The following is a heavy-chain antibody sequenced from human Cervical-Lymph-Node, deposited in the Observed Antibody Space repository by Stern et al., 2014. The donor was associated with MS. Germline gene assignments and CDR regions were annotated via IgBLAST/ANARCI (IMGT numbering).Heavy chain of an antibody. Sequence: QLAQSGAELKKPPSSLKVSCKASGGTFTTHAISWVRQAPRQGLEWMGGIIPLFDTANHAQKFQGRVPITAHEPTSTAYMELSSLRSGGGAIYCWASRFPNWNPFFDYWGQGTLVTVSS. CDR2: IIPLFDTA. J-gene: IGHJ4*02. D-gene: IGHD1-1*01. CDR1: GGTFTTHA. CDR3: ASRFPNWNPFFDY. V-gene: IGHV1-69*01.